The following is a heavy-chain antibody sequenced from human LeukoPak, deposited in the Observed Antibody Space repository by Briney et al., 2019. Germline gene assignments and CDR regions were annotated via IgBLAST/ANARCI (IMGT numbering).Heavy chain of an antibody. J-gene: IGHJ6*03. CDR3: ARAVGRGVVMTYYYYMDV. CDR1: GYTFTSYY. CDR2: INPISGVT. Sequence: ASVKVSCKASGYTFTSYYMHWVRQAPGQGLQWMGWINPISGVTNYAQKFQGRVTMTRDTSISTAYMELSSLRSDDTAIYYCARAVGRGVVMTYYYYMDVWAKGTTVTVSS. V-gene: IGHV1-2*02. D-gene: IGHD1-26*01.